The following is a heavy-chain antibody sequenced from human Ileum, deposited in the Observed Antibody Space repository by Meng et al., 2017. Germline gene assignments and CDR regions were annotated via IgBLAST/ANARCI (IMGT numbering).Heavy chain of an antibody. CDR1: GGSVSSGSYY. CDR3: ARSSTSPASYFFDY. V-gene: IGHV4-61*01. J-gene: IGHJ4*02. CDR2: IYYSGST. Sequence: QVQLQESGPSLVRASETLSLACTVSGGSVSSGSYYWSWIRQPPGKGLEWIGHIYYSGSTNYNPSLKSRVTISVDMSKNQFSLKLNSVTAADTAIYFCARSSTSPASYFFDYWGQGTLVTVSS. D-gene: IGHD6-6*01.